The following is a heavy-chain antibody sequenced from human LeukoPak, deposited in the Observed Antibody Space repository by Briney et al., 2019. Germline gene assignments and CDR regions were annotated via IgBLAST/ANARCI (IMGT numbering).Heavy chain of an antibody. D-gene: IGHD3-10*01. J-gene: IGHJ4*02. V-gene: IGHV3-7*03. Sequence: GGSLRLSCAASGFTFRNYRMSWVRQAPGKGLEWVANIKHDGSEKYSVDSVKGRFTISRDNAKNSLYLQMNSLRAEDTAVYYCTRDRAISGMDYWGQGTLVTVSS. CDR3: TRDRAISGMDY. CDR1: GFTFRNYR. CDR2: IKHDGSEK.